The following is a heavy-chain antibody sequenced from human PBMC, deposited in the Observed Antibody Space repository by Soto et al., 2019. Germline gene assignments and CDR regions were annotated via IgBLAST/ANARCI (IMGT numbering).Heavy chain of an antibody. CDR2: INHSGST. D-gene: IGHD3-10*01. CDR1: GGSFSGYY. J-gene: IGHJ4*02. CDR3: ARARKTYYYGSGSYGY. Sequence: PSETLSLTCAVYGGSFSGYYWSWIRQPPGKGLEWIGEINHSGSTNYNPSLKSRVTISVDTSKNQFSLKLSSVTAADTAVYYCARARKTYYYGSGSYGYWGQGTLVTVSS. V-gene: IGHV4-34*01.